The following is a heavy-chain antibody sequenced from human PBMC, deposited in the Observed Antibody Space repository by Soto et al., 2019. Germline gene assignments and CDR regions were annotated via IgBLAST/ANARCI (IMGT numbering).Heavy chain of an antibody. CDR1: GGSFSGYY. CDR3: ARGRGYSGYGKGY. CDR2: INHSGST. D-gene: IGHD5-12*01. Sequence: QVQLQQWGAGLLKPSETLSLTCAVYGGSFSGYYWSWIRQPPGKGPEWIGEINHSGSTNYNPSLKRRVTISVDTSKNQISLKLSSVTAAATAVDYCARGRGYSGYGKGYWGQGTLVTVSS. V-gene: IGHV4-34*01. J-gene: IGHJ4*02.